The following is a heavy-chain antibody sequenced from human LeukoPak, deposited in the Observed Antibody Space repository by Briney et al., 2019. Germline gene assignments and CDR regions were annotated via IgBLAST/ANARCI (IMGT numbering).Heavy chain of an antibody. J-gene: IGHJ4*02. Sequence: PGGSLRLSCAVSGFTVSSNYMSWVRQAPGKGLEWVSIIYSGGSTYYADSVKGRFTISRDNSKNTVYLQMNSLRAEDTAVYYCARDDGIGGPFDYWGQGTLVTVSS. CDR1: GFTVSSNY. D-gene: IGHD4-23*01. CDR3: ARDDGIGGPFDY. V-gene: IGHV3-53*01. CDR2: IYSGGST.